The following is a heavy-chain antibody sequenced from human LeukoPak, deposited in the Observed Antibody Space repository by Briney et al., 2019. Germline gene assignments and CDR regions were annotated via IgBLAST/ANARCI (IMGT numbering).Heavy chain of an antibody. CDR2: INPNSGGT. CDR1: GYTFTGYY. V-gene: IGHV1-2*02. D-gene: IGHD2-2*01. J-gene: IGHJ4*02. CDR3: ARDRRCSSTSCNVSDS. Sequence: ASVYVSCKASGYTFTGYYMHWVRQAPAQGLEWMGGINPNSGGTNYAQPFQGRVTMTRDTSTRTAYMELSRPRSDDTAAYYCARDRRCSSTSCNVSDSWGQGTLVTVSS.